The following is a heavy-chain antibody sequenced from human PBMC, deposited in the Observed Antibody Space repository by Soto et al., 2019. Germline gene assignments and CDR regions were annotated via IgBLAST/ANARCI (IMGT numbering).Heavy chain of an antibody. D-gene: IGHD5-18*01. CDR3: ARDPYSADGFGYGSFDY. V-gene: IGHV3-7*03. Sequence: GGSLRLSCTATGLAFSSYWMTWFRQAPGRGLEWVANIKQDGSATHYVDSVKGRFTISRDNAKNSLYLQMHGLTADDTAVYYCARDPYSADGFGYGSFDYWGPGTLVTVSS. CDR2: IKQDGSAT. CDR1: GLAFSSYW. J-gene: IGHJ4*02.